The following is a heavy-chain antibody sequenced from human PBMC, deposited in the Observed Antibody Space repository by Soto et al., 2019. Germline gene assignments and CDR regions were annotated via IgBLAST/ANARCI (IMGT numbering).Heavy chain of an antibody. D-gene: IGHD3-9*01. Sequence: QVQLQESGPGLVKPSGTLSLTCAVSSGSISSSNWWSWVRQPPGKGLEWIGEIYHSGSTNYNPALKSRVTISVDKSKNPCSLKLSSVTAADTAVYYCASTYYDILPRLYYYRDVWGKGTTVTVSS. CDR2: IYHSGST. J-gene: IGHJ6*03. CDR1: SGSISSSNW. V-gene: IGHV4-4*02. CDR3: ASTYYDILPRLYYYRDV.